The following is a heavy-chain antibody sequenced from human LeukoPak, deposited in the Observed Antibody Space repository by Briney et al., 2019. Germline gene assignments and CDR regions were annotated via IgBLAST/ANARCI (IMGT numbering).Heavy chain of an antibody. CDR1: GFIFSGNW. J-gene: IGHJ5*02. CDR3: ARQPIFPTGAIVVVPAAINWFDP. CDR2: IYHSGST. V-gene: IGHV4-4*02. D-gene: IGHD2-2*02. Sequence: GSLRLSCAASGFIFSGNWMSWVRQPPGKGLEWIGEIYHSGSTYYNPSLKSRVTISVDTSKNQFSLKLSSVTAADTAEYYCARQPIFPTGAIVVVPAAINWFDPWGQGTLVTVSS.